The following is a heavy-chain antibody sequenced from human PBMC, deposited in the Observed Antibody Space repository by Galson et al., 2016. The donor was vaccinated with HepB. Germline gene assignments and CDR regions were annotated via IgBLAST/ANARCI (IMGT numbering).Heavy chain of an antibody. D-gene: IGHD3-16*01. V-gene: IGHV3-30-3*01. J-gene: IGHJ5*02. CDR1: GFTFSSYA. CDR3: ARGLGSYIWGSPGDP. Sequence: SLRLSCAASGFTFSSYAIHWVRQAPGKGLEWVAGISYNGSNTFYADSVKGRFTISRDNSKNTPFLQMNRLRTEDTAVYYCARGLGSYIWGSPGDPWGQGTLVTVSS. CDR2: ISYNGSNT.